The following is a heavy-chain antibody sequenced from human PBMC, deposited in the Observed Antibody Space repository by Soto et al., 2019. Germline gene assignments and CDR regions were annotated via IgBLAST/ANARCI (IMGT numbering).Heavy chain of an antibody. Sequence: EVQLLESGGGLVQPGGSLRLSCAASGFTFSSYAMSWVRQAPGKGLEWVSAISGSGGSTYYADSVKGRFTISRDNSKNTLDLQMNSLRAEDTAVYYCAKGRRIFGKGPYYYMDVWGKGTTVTVSS. J-gene: IGHJ6*03. V-gene: IGHV3-23*01. CDR2: ISGSGGST. D-gene: IGHD3-3*01. CDR3: AKGRRIFGKGPYYYMDV. CDR1: GFTFSSYA.